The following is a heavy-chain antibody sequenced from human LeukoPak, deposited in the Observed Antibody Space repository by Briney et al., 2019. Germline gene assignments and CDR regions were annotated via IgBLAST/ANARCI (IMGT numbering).Heavy chain of an antibody. J-gene: IGHJ4*02. CDR2: ISFDGSKK. V-gene: IGHV3-30*04. Sequence: GGSLRLSCAASGFTFSSYEMHWVRQAPGKGLEWVAVISFDGSKKYHADSVMGRFTTSRDTSKNTLYLQMTSLRAEDTAVYYCARGGGGWYGRFDYWGQGTLVTVSS. CDR3: ARGGGGWYGRFDY. D-gene: IGHD6-19*01. CDR1: GFTFSSYE.